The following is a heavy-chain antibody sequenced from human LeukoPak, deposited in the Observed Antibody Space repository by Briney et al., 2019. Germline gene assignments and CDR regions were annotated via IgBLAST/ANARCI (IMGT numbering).Heavy chain of an antibody. J-gene: IGHJ4*02. Sequence: SETLSLTCTVSGGPISTDSWNWIRQPPGKGLEWIGYIYYSGSTNYNPSLKSRVTISVDTSKNQFSLKLSSVTAADTAVYYCARAAGPNYFDYWGQGTLVTVSS. CDR3: ARAAGPNYFDY. V-gene: IGHV4-59*01. CDR2: IYYSGST. CDR1: GGPISTDS.